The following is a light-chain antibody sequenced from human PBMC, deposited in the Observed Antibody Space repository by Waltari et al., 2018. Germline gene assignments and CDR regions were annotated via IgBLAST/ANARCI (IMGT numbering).Light chain of an antibody. Sequence: DIVMTQSPDSLAVSLGERATINCKSSQSVLYSSNNKNYLAWYQQKPGQPPKLLICWASTRESGVPDRFSGSGSGTDFTLTISSLQAEDVAVYYCQEYYGTPPDTFGQGTKLEIK. J-gene: IGKJ2*01. CDR1: QSVLYSSNNKNY. CDR2: WAS. CDR3: QEYYGTPPDT. V-gene: IGKV4-1*01.